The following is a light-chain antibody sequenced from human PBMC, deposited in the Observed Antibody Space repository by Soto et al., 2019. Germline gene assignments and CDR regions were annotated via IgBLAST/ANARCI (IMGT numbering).Light chain of an antibody. CDR2: GAS. V-gene: IGKV3-20*01. Sequence: TQSPATLSVSPGESATLSCRASQSVSSNLAWYQQKPGQAPRLLIYGASSRATGIPDRFSGSGSGTDFTLTISRLEPEDSAMYYCQQYGTSPLTFGGGTKVDIK. J-gene: IGKJ4*01. CDR1: QSVSSN. CDR3: QQYGTSPLT.